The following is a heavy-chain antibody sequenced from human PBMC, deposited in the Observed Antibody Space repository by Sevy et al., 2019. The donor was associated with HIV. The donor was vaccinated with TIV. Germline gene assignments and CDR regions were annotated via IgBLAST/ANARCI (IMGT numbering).Heavy chain of an antibody. D-gene: IGHD4-17*01. CDR2: ISSSSYI. CDR3: ARVRGTTAVSQIDY. J-gene: IGHJ4*02. Sequence: GGSLRLSCAASGFTFSSYSMNWVRQAPGKGLEWVSSISSSSYIYYADSVKGRFTISRDNAKNSLYLQMNSLRAEDTAVYYCARVRGTTAVSQIDYWGQGTLVTVSS. V-gene: IGHV3-21*01. CDR1: GFTFSSYS.